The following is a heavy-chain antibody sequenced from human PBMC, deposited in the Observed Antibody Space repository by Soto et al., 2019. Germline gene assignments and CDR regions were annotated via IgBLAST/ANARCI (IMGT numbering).Heavy chain of an antibody. CDR2: MYSSGSS. Sequence: SETLSLTCSVSGASMNNYYGSWVRQPPGRGLEWIGYMYSSGSSNYNSSLKGRVTISVDTSKNQFSLKLSSVTAADTAVYYCVRSGHTFGGVMWGLGTLVTVSS. D-gene: IGHD3-16*01. CDR1: GASMNNYY. J-gene: IGHJ4*02. CDR3: VRSGHTFGGVM. V-gene: IGHV4-59*01.